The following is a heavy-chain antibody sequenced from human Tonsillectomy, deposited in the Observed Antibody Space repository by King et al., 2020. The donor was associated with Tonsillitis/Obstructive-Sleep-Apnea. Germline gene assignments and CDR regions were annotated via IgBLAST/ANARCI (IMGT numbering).Heavy chain of an antibody. CDR1: GGSFSGYY. CDR3: ARLSIAVAYNWFDP. D-gene: IGHD6-19*01. J-gene: IGHJ5*02. V-gene: IGHV4-34*01. CDR2: INHSGST. Sequence: VQLQQWGEGLLKPSETLSLTCAVYGGSFSGYYWSWIRQPPGKGLEWIGEINHSGSTNYNPSLKSRVTISVDTSKNQFSLKLSSVTAADTAVYYCARLSIAVAYNWFDPWGQGTLVTVSS.